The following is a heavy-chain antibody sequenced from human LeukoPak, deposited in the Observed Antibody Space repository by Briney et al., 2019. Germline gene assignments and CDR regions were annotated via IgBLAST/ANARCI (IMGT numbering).Heavy chain of an antibody. CDR1: GGSISSGDYY. CDR3: ARARASGSYGYYGMDV. V-gene: IGHV4-30-4*01. J-gene: IGHJ6*02. D-gene: IGHD1-26*01. Sequence: PSQTLSLTCTVSGGSISSGDYYWSWIRQPPGKGLEWIGYIYYSGSTYYNPSLKSRLTISVDTSKNQFSLKLSSVTAADTAVYYCARARASGSYGYYGMDVWGQGTTVTVSS. CDR2: IYYSGST.